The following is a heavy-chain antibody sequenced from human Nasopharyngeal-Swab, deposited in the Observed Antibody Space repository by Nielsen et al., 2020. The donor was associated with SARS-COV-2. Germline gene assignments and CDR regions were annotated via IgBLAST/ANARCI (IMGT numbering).Heavy chain of an antibody. Sequence: WIRQPPGKGLEWIGYIYHSGSTYYNPSLKSRVTISVDRPKNQFSLKLSSVTAADTAVYYCASVLDLGILDYWGQGTLVTVSS. CDR3: ASVLDLGILDY. V-gene: IGHV4-30-2*01. J-gene: IGHJ4*02. CDR2: IYHSGST. D-gene: IGHD3/OR15-3a*01.